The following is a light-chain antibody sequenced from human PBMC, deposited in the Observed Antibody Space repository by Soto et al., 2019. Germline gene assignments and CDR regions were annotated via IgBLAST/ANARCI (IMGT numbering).Light chain of an antibody. CDR3: QQYYSTPHT. Sequence: DIVMTQSPDSLAVSLGERATINCKSSQSVLYNSNNKNYLAWYQQKPGQPPNLLIYWASTRESGVPDRFSGSGSGTDFTLTISSLQAEDVAVYYCQQYYSTPHTFGQGTKLEIK. V-gene: IGKV4-1*01. CDR1: QSVLYNSNNKNY. CDR2: WAS. J-gene: IGKJ2*01.